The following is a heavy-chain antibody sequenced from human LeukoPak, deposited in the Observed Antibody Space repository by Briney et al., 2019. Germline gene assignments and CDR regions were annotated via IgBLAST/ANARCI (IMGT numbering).Heavy chain of an antibody. J-gene: IGHJ4*02. CDR1: GYTLTELS. CDR2: FDPEDGET. V-gene: IGHV1-24*01. D-gene: IGHD4-23*01. Sequence: ASVKVSCKVSGYTLTELSMHWVRQAPGKGLEWMGGFDPEDGETIYAQKFQGGVTMTEDTSTDTAYMELSSLRSEDTAVYYCATGPYGGKNAYYFDYWGQGTLVTVSS. CDR3: ATGPYGGKNAYYFDY.